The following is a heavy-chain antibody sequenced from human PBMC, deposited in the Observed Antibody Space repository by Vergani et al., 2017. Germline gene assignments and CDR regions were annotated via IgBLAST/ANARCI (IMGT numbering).Heavy chain of an antibody. CDR3: AKVGFSGPAWNWFDP. Sequence: EVQLVESGGGLVQPGGSLRLSCAASGFTFSSYWMSWVRQAPGKGLEWVANIKQDGSEKYYVDSVKGRFTISRDNAKNSLYLQMNSLRAEDTAVYYCAKVGFSGPAWNWFDPWGQGTLVTVSS. CDR1: GFTFSSYW. D-gene: IGHD5-12*01. J-gene: IGHJ5*02. CDR2: IKQDGSEK. V-gene: IGHV3-7*01.